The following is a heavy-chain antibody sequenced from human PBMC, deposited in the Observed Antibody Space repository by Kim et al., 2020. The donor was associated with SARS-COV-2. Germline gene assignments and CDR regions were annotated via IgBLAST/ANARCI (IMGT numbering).Heavy chain of an antibody. Sequence: SETLSLTCTVSGGSISSSSYYWGWIRQPPGKGLEWIGSIYYSGSTYYNPSLKSRVTISVDTSKNQFSLKLSSVTAADTAVYYCAGQGDYGGKEPSDWFDPWGQGTLVTVSS. CDR3: AGQGDYGGKEPSDWFDP. V-gene: IGHV4-39*01. CDR2: IYYSGST. D-gene: IGHD4-17*01. J-gene: IGHJ5*02. CDR1: GGSISSSSYY.